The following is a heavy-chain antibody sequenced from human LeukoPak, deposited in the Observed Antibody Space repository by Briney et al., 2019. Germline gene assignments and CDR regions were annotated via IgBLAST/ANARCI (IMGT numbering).Heavy chain of an antibody. CDR3: ARSYYDSSGYYPLGDV. Sequence: SETLSLTCAVSGYSISSGYYWGWIRQPPGKGLKWIGSIYHSGSTYYNPSLKSRVTISVDTSKNQFSLKLSSVTAADTAVYYCARSYYDSSGYYPLGDVWGKGTTVTVSS. D-gene: IGHD3-22*01. V-gene: IGHV4-38-2*01. CDR2: IYHSGST. CDR1: GYSISSGYY. J-gene: IGHJ6*04.